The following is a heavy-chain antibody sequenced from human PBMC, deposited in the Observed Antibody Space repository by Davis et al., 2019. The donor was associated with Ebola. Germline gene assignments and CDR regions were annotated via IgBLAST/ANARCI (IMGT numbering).Heavy chain of an antibody. CDR1: GFTFDDYA. CDR3: AKEGGRSAYPPFGVDY. J-gene: IGHJ4*02. D-gene: IGHD2-15*01. Sequence: SLKISCAASGFTFDDYAMHWVRQAPGKGLEWVSGISWNSGSIGYADSVKGRFTISRDNAKNSLYLQMNSLRAEDTAVYYCAKEGGRSAYPPFGVDYWGQGTLVTVSS. V-gene: IGHV3-9*01. CDR2: ISWNSGSI.